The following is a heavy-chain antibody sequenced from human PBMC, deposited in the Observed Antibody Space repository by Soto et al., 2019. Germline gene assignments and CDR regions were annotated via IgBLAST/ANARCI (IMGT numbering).Heavy chain of an antibody. Sequence: QVQLVQSGAEVKKSGASVKVSCKPSGYSFSDYFIQWVRQAPGQGLEWVAWINPKTAATNYAKKFQGRVSLNWDTSSTTAYMELTRLRPDDTAVYYCARIKWGLNYYNGMDVWGQGTTVIVSS. D-gene: IGHD1-26*01. CDR1: GYSFSDYF. CDR3: ARIKWGLNYYNGMDV. CDR2: INPKTAAT. J-gene: IGHJ6*02. V-gene: IGHV1-2*02.